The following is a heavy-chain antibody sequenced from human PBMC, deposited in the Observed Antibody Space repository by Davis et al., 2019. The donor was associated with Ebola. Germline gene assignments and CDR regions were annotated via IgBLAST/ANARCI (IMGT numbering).Heavy chain of an antibody. D-gene: IGHD3-22*01. CDR2: ISQSGST. J-gene: IGHJ4*02. CDR3: ARDGDNYYDSSGYYFDY. Sequence: MPSETLSLTCAVSGDSISSSNWWSWVRQPPGKGLEWIGEISQSGSTNYNPSLKSRVTISVDKSKNQFSLKLGSVTAADTAVYYCARDGDNYYDSSGYYFDYWGQGTLVTVSS. CDR1: GDSISSSNW. V-gene: IGHV4-4*02.